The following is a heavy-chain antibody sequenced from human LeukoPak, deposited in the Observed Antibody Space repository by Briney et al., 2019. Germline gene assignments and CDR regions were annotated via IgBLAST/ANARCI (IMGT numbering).Heavy chain of an antibody. Sequence: SVKVSCKASGGTFNSYAISWVRQAPGQGLEWMGRIIPILATANYAQRFQGRVTITADKSTSTAYMELSSLRSEDTAVYYCAELPAAGRNFDYWGQGTLVTVSS. CDR2: IIPILATA. CDR1: GGTFNSYA. J-gene: IGHJ4*02. D-gene: IGHD6-13*01. CDR3: AELPAAGRNFDY. V-gene: IGHV1-69*04.